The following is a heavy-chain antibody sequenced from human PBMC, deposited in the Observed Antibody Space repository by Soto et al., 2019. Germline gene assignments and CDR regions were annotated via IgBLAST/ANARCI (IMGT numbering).Heavy chain of an antibody. Sequence: PGESLKISCKASGYSFTRYWIGWARQMPGKGLEWMGIIYPGDSDTRYSPSFQGQVTISADKSISTAYLQWSSLKASDTAMYYCARPRYPGRGYYGMDVWGQGTTVTVSS. V-gene: IGHV5-51*01. J-gene: IGHJ6*02. CDR2: IYPGDSDT. CDR1: GYSFTRYW. D-gene: IGHD2-15*01. CDR3: ARPRYPGRGYYGMDV.